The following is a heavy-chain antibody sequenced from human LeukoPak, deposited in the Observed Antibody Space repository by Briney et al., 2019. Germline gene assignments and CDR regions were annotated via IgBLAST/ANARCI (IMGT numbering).Heavy chain of an antibody. Sequence: ASVKVSCKSSGYTFTGYYMHWVRQAPGQGLEWVGWINPNSGGTNYAQKFQGWVTITRDTSISTAYMELSRLRSDDTAVYYCAREWGKLERQGFLLYWGQGTLVTVSS. D-gene: IGHD1-1*01. CDR2: INPNSGGT. CDR3: AREWGKLERQGFLLY. V-gene: IGHV1-2*04. CDR1: GYTFTGYY. J-gene: IGHJ4*02.